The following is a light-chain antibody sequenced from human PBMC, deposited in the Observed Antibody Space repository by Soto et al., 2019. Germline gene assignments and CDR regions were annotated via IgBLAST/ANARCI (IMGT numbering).Light chain of an antibody. CDR2: SNN. J-gene: IGLJ3*02. V-gene: IGLV1-47*02. CDR1: SSNIGSNY. CDR3: AAWDDSLSGPV. Sequence: QAVVTQLPSASGTPGQRVTISCSGSSSNIGSNYVYWYQQLPGTAPKLLIYSNNQRPSGVPDRFSGSKSGTSASLAISGLRSEDEADYYCAAWDDSLSGPVFGGGTKVTVL.